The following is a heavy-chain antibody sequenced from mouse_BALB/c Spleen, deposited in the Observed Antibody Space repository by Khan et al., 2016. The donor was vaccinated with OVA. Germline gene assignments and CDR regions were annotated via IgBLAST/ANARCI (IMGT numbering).Heavy chain of an antibody. J-gene: IGHJ3*01. CDR2: IDPFSGGA. V-gene: IGHV1S135*01. D-gene: IGHD2-2*01. CDR1: GYSFTTYY. CDR3: TRHGFVAWFTY. Sequence: EVQLQQSGPELMKPGTSVKISCKASGYSFTTYYIHWVMQSHGKSLEWIGYIDPFSGGATYNQKFKGTATLTVDKSSSTAYIHLSNLTSEDSAVXYGTRHGFVAWFTYWGQGTLVTVSA.